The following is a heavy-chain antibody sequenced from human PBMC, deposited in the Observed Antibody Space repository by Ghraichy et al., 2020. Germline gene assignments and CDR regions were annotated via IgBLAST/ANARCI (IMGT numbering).Heavy chain of an antibody. CDR2: IYYSGST. D-gene: IGHD3-22*01. CDR1: GGSISSYY. CDR3: ARTGSDSSGYYGDYYYYGMDV. V-gene: IGHV4-59*01. J-gene: IGHJ6*02. Sequence: SETLSLTCTVSGGSISSYYWSWIRQPPGKGLEWIGYIYYSGSTNYNPSLKSRVTISVDTSKNQFSLKLSSVTAADTAVYYCARTGSDSSGYYGDYYYYGMDVWGQGTTVTVSS.